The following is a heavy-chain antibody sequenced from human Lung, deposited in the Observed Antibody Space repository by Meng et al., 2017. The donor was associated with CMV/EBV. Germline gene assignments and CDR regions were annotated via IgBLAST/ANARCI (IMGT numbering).Heavy chain of an antibody. V-gene: IGHV4-30-4*01. CDR1: GDSISSGEYF. J-gene: IGHJ4*02. D-gene: IGHD2-2*01. CDR2: MDYRGST. Sequence: QLQLQESGPGLVKPSQTLSLTGTVSGDSISSGEYFWSWIRQPPGKGLEWIGYMDYRGSTFYNPSLKSRVTISVDTSKNQFSLKLSSVTAADTAVYFCARGELLWDYWGQGTLVTVSS. CDR3: ARGELLWDY.